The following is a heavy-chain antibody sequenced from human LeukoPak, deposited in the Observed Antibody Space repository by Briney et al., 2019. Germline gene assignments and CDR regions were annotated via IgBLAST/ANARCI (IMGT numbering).Heavy chain of an antibody. CDR1: GFMFSSNW. D-gene: IGHD5-24*01. CDR3: AKEGRSLQTY. J-gene: IGHJ4*02. V-gene: IGHV3-7*03. Sequence: GGSLRLSCAASGFMFSSNWMSWVRLAPGKGLEWVANIKEDGTETYYVDSVKGRFTISRDNTKNSLYLQMNSLRVEDTAVYYCAKEGRSLQTYWGQGTLVTVSS. CDR2: IKEDGTET.